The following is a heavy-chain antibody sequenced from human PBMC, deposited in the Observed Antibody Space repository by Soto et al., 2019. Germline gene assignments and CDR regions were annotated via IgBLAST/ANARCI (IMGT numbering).Heavy chain of an antibody. V-gene: IGHV4-30-4*01. Sequence: QVQLQESGPGLVKPSQTLSLTCTVSGGSINSGDYYWSWIRQSPGKGLEWIGYIYYTGSTLYNPSLKCRLTMSVDTSKNQFSLNLNSVTAADTAVYYCARVPFRGGVSAVDFDFWGQGTLVTVSS. D-gene: IGHD3-16*01. J-gene: IGHJ4*02. CDR2: IYYTGST. CDR1: GGSINSGDYY. CDR3: ARVPFRGGVSAVDFDF.